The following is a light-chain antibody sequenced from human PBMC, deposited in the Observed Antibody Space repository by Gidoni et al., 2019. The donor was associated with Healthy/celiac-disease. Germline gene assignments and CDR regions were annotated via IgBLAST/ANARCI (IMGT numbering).Light chain of an antibody. CDR2: DAS. V-gene: IGKV1-33*01. CDR1: QDISNY. J-gene: IGKJ2*01. Sequence: DIQMTQSPSSLSAPVGDRVTITCQASQDISNYLNWYQQKPGKAPKLLIYDASNLETGVPSRFSGSGSGTDFTFSISSLQPEDIATYYCQQYDNLRYTFXQXTKLEIK. CDR3: QQYDNLRYT.